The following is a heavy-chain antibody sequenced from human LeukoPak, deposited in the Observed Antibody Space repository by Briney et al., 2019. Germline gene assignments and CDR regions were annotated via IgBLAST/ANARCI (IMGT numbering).Heavy chain of an antibody. CDR3: ARAMGAVAGTGKDYYYGMDV. V-gene: IGHV3-30*04. D-gene: IGHD6-19*01. J-gene: IGHJ6*04. Sequence: GGSLRLSCAASGVTFSSYAMHWVRQAPGKGLEWEAVISYDGSNKYYADSVKGRFTISRGNSKNTLYLQMNSLRAEDTAVYYCARAMGAVAGTGKDYYYGMDVWGKGTTVTVSS. CDR2: ISYDGSNK. CDR1: GVTFSSYA.